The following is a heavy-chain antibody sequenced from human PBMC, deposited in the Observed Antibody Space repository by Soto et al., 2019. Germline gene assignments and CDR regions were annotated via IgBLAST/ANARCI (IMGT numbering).Heavy chain of an antibody. J-gene: IGHJ5*02. CDR1: GGSIDDYY. CDR3: ARDRWTTRANWFDP. CDR2: ISDRGST. D-gene: IGHD1-1*01. V-gene: IGHV4-59*01. Sequence: PSETLSLTCTVFGGSIDDYYWSWIRQPPGKGLEWIGHISDRGSTDYNPSLTSRATILVDTSKKQFSLRLTSVTAADTAFYYCARDRWTTRANWFDPWGQGTLVTVSS.